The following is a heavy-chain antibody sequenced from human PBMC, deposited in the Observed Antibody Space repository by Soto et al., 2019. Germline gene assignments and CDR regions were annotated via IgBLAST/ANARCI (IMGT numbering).Heavy chain of an antibody. CDR2: IYYSGST. CDR3: ARDRRFNGGSKLDY. Sequence: SETLSLTCTVSGGSISSGGYYWSWIRQHPGKGLEWIGYIYYSGSTYYNPSLKSRVTISVDTSKNQFSLKLSSVTAADTAVYYCARDRRFNGGSKLDYWGQGTLVTVPQ. CDR1: GGSISSGGYY. V-gene: IGHV4-31*03. J-gene: IGHJ4*02.